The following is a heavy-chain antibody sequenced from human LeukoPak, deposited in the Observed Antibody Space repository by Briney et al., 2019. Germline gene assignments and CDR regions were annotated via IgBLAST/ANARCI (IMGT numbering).Heavy chain of an antibody. CDR3: ARRPAGGAALDY. D-gene: IGHD2-2*01. CDR1: GGSISSSGYY. V-gene: IGHV4-61*05. CDR2: IYYSGST. Sequence: KPSETLSLTCTVSGGSISSSGYYWSWIRQPPGKGLEWIGYIYYSGSTNYNPSLKSRVTISVDTSKNQFSLILSSVTAADTAVYYCARRPAGGAALDYWGQGTLVTVSS. J-gene: IGHJ4*02.